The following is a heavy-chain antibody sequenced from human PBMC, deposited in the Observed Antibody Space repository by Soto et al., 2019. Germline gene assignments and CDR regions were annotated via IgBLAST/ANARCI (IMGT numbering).Heavy chain of an antibody. V-gene: IGHV1-18*01. CDR2: ISPYSGST. CDR3: ARDFTKSSSWPYYFDY. Sequence: QVQLVQSGAEVKKPGASVKVSCQASGYTFTTYGISWVRQAPGQGLEWMGWISPYSGSTKFAQKLQGRVTMTTDTSTTTAYMELRSLTSDDTAVYYCARDFTKSSSWPYYFDYWGQGTLVTVSS. CDR1: GYTFTTYG. D-gene: IGHD6-13*01. J-gene: IGHJ4*02.